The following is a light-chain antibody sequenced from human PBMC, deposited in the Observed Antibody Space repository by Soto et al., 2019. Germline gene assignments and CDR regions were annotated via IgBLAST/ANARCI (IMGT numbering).Light chain of an antibody. CDR2: DDN. J-gene: IGLJ1*01. Sequence: QSVMTQPPSVSAAPGQKVTISCSGSSSNIGGNSVSWYQQLPGTAPQLLIYDDNKRPSRIPDRCSGSKSGTSATLGITGCQTGDEADYYCGSWDSSMSAYVFGTGTKLTVL. CDR1: SSNIGGNS. CDR3: GSWDSSMSAYV. V-gene: IGLV1-51*01.